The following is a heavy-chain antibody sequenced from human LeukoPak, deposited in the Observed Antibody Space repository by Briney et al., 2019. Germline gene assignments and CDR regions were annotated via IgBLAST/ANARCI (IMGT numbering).Heavy chain of an antibody. Sequence: PSETLSLTCTVSGXSISSYYWSWIRQPPRKGLEWIGYIYYSGSTNYNPSLKSRVTISVDTSKNQFSLKLNTVTAADTAVYYCARLTPSDSSSWYWYFGLWGRGTLVTVSS. J-gene: IGHJ2*01. CDR3: ARLTPSDSSSWYWYFGL. V-gene: IGHV4-59*08. CDR2: IYYSGST. D-gene: IGHD6-13*01. CDR1: GXSISSYY.